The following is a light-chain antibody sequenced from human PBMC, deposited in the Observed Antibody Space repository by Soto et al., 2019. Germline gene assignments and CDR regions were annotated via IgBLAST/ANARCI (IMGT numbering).Light chain of an antibody. CDR1: QGIRNY. CDR3: PKYSSVPV. CDR2: AAS. J-gene: IGKJ3*01. V-gene: IGKV1-27*01. Sequence: DIQMTQSPTSLSASVGDRVTITCRASQGIRNYVAWYQQIPGKAPKLLIYAASTLQSGVPSRFSGSGSGTDFTLTINGLQPEVVEPSSSPKYSSVPVFGPGTKVEIK.